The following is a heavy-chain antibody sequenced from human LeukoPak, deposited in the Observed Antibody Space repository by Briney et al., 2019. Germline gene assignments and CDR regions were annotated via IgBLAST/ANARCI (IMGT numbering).Heavy chain of an antibody. J-gene: IGHJ4*02. CDR3: AKDASIVGATDFDY. D-gene: IGHD1-26*01. CDR1: GFTFSSYA. CDR2: IIGSGGST. Sequence: GGSLRLFCAASGFTFSSYAMSWVRQAPGKGLEWVSAIIGSGGSTYYAASVKGRFTISRDNSKNTLYLQMNSLRAEDTAVYYCAKDASIVGATDFDYWGQGTLVTASS. V-gene: IGHV3-23*01.